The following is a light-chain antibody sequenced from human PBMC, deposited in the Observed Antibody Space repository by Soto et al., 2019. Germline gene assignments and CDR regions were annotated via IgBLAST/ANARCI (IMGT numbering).Light chain of an antibody. CDR1: SSDVGGYNY. Sequence: QSALTQPASVSGSPGQSITISCTGTSSDVGGYNYVSWYQQHPGKAPKLMIYEVSNRPSGVSNRFSRSKSGNTASLTISGLQAEDEADYYCSPYTSSKGVFGTGTKVTVL. J-gene: IGLJ1*01. CDR3: SPYTSSKGV. CDR2: EVS. V-gene: IGLV2-14*01.